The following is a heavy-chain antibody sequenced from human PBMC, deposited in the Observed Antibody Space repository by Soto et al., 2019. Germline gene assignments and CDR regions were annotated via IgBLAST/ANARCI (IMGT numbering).Heavy chain of an antibody. CDR3: AAHSHTTFVYSYDILTPHYYYDSMDF. Sequence: QMQLVQSGPEVKKPGTSVKVSCKASGFTFTSSAVQWVRQARGQRLEWIGWIVVGSGNTNYAQKFQAGVTTTRDISASTAYVELSSLRADDTAVYYCAAHSHTTFVYSYDILTPHYYYDSMDFWGQGTTVTVSS. CDR1: GFTFTSSA. CDR2: IVVGSGNT. J-gene: IGHJ6*02. V-gene: IGHV1-58*01. D-gene: IGHD3-9*01.